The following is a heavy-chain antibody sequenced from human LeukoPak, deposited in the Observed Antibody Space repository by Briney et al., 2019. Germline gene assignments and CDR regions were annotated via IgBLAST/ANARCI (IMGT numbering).Heavy chain of an antibody. J-gene: IGHJ4*02. CDR1: GYTFTSYD. V-gene: IGHV1-8*01. CDR3: ARDRGLGDGYNFDY. CDR2: MNPNSGNT. D-gene: IGHD5-24*01. Sequence: ASVKVSCKASGYTFTSYDINWVRQATGQGLEWMGWMNPNSGNTGYAQKFQGRVTMTRNTSISTAYMELSSLRSEDTAVYYCARDRGLGDGYNFDYWGQGTLVTVSS.